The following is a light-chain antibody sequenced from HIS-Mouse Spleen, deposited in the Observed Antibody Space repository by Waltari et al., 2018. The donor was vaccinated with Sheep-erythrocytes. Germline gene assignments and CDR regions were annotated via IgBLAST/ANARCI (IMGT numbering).Light chain of an antibody. CDR3: QAWDSSTVV. J-gene: IGLJ2*01. CDR2: EVS. CDR1: SSDVGGYNY. V-gene: IGLV2-11*01. Sequence: QSALTQPRSVSGSPGQSVTISCTGTSSDVGGYNYVSWYQQHPGKAPKLMIYEVSKRPSGVPDRFSGSKSGNTASLTISGLQAEDEADYYCQAWDSSTVVFGGGTKLTVL.